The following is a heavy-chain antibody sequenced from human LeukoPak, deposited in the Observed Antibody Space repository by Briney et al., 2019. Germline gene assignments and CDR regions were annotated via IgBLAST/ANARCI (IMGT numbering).Heavy chain of an antibody. D-gene: IGHD6-19*01. J-gene: IGHJ4*02. V-gene: IGHV3-15*01. CDR2: IKSKTDGGTT. CDR1: GFTFSNYG. Sequence: PGGSLRLSCTASGFTFSNYGMHWVRQAPGKGLEWVGRIKSKTDGGTTEYAAPVKGRFTISRDDSKNTLYLQMKSLKTEDTAVYYCTTEGWYSSAWLIHYWGQGTLVTVSS. CDR3: TTEGWYSSAWLIHY.